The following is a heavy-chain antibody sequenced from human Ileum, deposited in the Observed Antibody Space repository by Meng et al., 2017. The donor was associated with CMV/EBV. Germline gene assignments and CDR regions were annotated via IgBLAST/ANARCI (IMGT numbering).Heavy chain of an antibody. CDR2: IYWDDDK. J-gene: IGHJ1*01. D-gene: IGHD3/OR15-3a*01. CDR1: GFSLTTSGVG. CDR3: TQLRTGYAY. V-gene: IGHV2-5*02. Sequence: QLTLKESGPTLVNPTQTLTLTCTFSGFSLTTSGVGVGWVRQPPGKALEWLALIYWDDDKRYSPSLKSRFTITKDTSKNQVVLTMTNMDPVDTATYYCTQLRTGYAYWGQGTLVTVSS.